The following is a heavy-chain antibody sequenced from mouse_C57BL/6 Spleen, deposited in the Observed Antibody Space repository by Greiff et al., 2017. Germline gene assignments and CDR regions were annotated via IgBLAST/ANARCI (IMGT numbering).Heavy chain of an antibody. D-gene: IGHD2-1*01. J-gene: IGHJ4*01. V-gene: IGHV1-62-2*01. CDR1: GYTFTEYT. Sequence: VKLQQSGAELVKPGASVKLSCKASGYTFTEYTIHWVKQRSGQGLEWIGWFYPGSGSIKYNEKFKDKATLTADKSSSTVYMELSRLTSEDSAVYFCARHEDGGGIYYGNFYAMDYWGQGTSVTVSS. CDR2: FYPGSGSI. CDR3: ARHEDGGGIYYGNFYAMDY.